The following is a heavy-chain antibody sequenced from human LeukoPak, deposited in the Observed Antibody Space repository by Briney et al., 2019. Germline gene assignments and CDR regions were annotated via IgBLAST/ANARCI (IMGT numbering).Heavy chain of an antibody. J-gene: IGHJ6*03. Sequence: KRGESLKISCKGSGYSFTSYWIGWVRQLPGKGLEWMGIIYPGDSDTRYSPSFQGQVTISADKSISTAYLQWSSLKASDTAMYYCARQHTTRWSGLTDYYYYYYMDVWGKGTTVTVSS. CDR3: ARQHTTRWSGLTDYYYYYYMDV. D-gene: IGHD3-3*01. CDR1: GYSFTSYW. CDR2: IYPGDSDT. V-gene: IGHV5-51*01.